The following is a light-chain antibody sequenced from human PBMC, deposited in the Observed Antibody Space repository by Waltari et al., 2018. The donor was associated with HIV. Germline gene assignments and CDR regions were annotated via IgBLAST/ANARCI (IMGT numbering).Light chain of an antibody. V-gene: IGKV1-5*03. CDR3: QQFNYFWT. J-gene: IGKJ1*01. CDR2: KVS. Sequence: DIQMTQSPSTLSASVGDRVTITCRASRSIRNGLAWYQQKPGKAPKLLIYKVSTLESGVPSRFSGSGSGTEFTLTISSLQPDDSATYFCQQFNYFWTFGQGTQLEIK. CDR1: RSIRNG.